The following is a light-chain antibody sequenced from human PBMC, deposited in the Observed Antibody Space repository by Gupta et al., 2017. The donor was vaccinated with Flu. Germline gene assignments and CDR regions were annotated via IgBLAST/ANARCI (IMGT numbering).Light chain of an antibody. CDR3: QQYNSYSYT. CDR2: KAS. J-gene: IGKJ2*01. CDR1: QSISSW. V-gene: IGKV1-5*03. Sequence: PSTLSASVGDRVTITGRASQSISSWLAWYQQKPGKAPKLLIYKASSLESGVPSRFSGSGSGTEFTLTISSLQPDDFATYYCQQYNSYSYTFGQGTKLEIK.